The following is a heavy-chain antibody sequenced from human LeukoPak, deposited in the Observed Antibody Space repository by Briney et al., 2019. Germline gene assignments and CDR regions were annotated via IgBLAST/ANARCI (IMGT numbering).Heavy chain of an antibody. V-gene: IGHV6-1*01. CDR2: TYYRSKWYN. CDR3: ATSGPDRGENWFDP. D-gene: IGHD2-15*01. J-gene: IGHJ5*02. CDR1: GDSVSSNSAA. Sequence: SQTLSLTCAISGDSVSSNSAAWNWIRQSPSRGLEWLGRTYYRSKWYNDYAVSVKSRITINPDTSKNQFSLQLNSVTPEDTAVYYCATSGPDRGENWFDPWGQGTLVTVSS.